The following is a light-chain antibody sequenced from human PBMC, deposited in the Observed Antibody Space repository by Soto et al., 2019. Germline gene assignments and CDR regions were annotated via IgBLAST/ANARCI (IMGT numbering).Light chain of an antibody. Sequence: EIVLTQSPATLSLSPGERATLSCRASQSVAYTYLAWFQQKPGQAPRLLIYGASNRATGIPDRFSGSGSGTDFTLTISRLEPEDFAVYYCQQYDNSPFTFGPGTKVDIK. CDR1: QSVAYTY. J-gene: IGKJ3*01. V-gene: IGKV3-20*01. CDR3: QQYDNSPFT. CDR2: GAS.